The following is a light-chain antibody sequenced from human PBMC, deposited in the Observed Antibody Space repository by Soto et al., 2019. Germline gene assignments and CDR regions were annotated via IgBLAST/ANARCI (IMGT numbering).Light chain of an antibody. Sequence: DIVLTQSPATLSLSPGERATLSCRASQSVSTYLGWYQQKPGQAPRLIIYDESNMATGIPARFSGSGSGTDFTLTISSLEPEEFAVYYCQQRNTLPLTFGGGTKVEI. J-gene: IGKJ4*01. V-gene: IGKV3-11*01. CDR1: QSVSTY. CDR3: QQRNTLPLT. CDR2: DES.